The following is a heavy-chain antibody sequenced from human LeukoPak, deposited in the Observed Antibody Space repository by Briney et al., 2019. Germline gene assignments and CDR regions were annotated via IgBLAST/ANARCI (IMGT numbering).Heavy chain of an antibody. CDR1: GGSFSGYY. D-gene: IGHD3-10*01. Sequence: SETLSLTCAVYGGSFSGYYWSWIRQPPGKGLEWIGEINHSGSTNYNPSLKSRVTISVDTSKNQFSLKLSSVTAADTAVYYCARRSRHLMVRGVIINNWFDPWGQGTLVTVSS. J-gene: IGHJ5*02. CDR2: INHSGST. V-gene: IGHV4-34*01. CDR3: ARRSRHLMVRGVIINNWFDP.